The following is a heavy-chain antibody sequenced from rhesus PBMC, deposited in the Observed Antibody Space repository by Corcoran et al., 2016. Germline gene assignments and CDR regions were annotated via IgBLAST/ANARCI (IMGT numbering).Heavy chain of an antibody. CDR2: IYGSGSST. CDR1: GGSISSSY. D-gene: IGHD6-13*01. J-gene: IGHJ4*01. CDR3: ARRIAAPPSYYFDY. V-gene: IGHV4-169*01. Sequence: QLQLQESGPGLVKPSETLSVTCAVSGGSISSSYWSWIRQAPGKGLEWIGYIYGSGSSTNYNPSLKSRVTLSVDTSKNQFSLKLSSVTAADTAVYYCARRIAAPPSYYFDYWGQGVLVTVSS.